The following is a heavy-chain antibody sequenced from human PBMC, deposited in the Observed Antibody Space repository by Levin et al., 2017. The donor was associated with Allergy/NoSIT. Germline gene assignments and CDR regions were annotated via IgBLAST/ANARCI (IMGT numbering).Heavy chain of an antibody. J-gene: IGHJ4*02. D-gene: IGHD3-22*01. Sequence: SETLSLTCAVSGGSISSSNWWSWVRQPPGEGLEWIGEIYHSGSTNYNPSLKSRVTISVDKSKNHFSLKLSSVTAAATAVYYCARDRGNFDSGGYYFDYWGQGTLVTVSS. CDR3: ARDRGNFDSGGYYFDY. CDR2: IYHSGST. V-gene: IGHV4-4*02. CDR1: GGSISSSNW.